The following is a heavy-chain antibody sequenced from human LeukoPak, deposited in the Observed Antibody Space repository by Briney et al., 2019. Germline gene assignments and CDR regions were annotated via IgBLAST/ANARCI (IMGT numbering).Heavy chain of an antibody. CDR2: IYYSGST. CDR1: SGSISSYY. V-gene: IGHV4-59*01. Sequence: SETLSLTCTVSSGSISSYYWSWIRQPPGKGLEWIGYIYYSGSTNYNPSLKSRVTISVDTSKNQFSLKLSSVTAADTAVYYCAGEYGSGSYYQTWGQGTLVTVSS. CDR3: AGEYGSGSYYQT. D-gene: IGHD3-10*01. J-gene: IGHJ4*02.